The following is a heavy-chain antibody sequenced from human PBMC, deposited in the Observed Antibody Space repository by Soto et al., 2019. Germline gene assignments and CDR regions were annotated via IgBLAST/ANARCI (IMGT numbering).Heavy chain of an antibody. J-gene: IGHJ6*02. CDR1: GGSISSGDYY. D-gene: IGHD6-19*01. CDR2: IYYSGST. V-gene: IGHV4-30-4*01. CDR3: ARDQSSGRYYYYYYGMDV. Sequence: SETLSLTCTVSGGSISSGDYYWSWIRQPPGKGLEWIGYIYYSGSTYYNPSLKSRVTISVDTSKNQFSLKLSSVTAADTAAYYCARDQSSGRYYYYYYGMDVWGQGTTVTVSS.